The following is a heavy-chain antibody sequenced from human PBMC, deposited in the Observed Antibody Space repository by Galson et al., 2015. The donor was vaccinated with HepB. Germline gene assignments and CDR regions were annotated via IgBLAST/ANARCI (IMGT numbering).Heavy chain of an antibody. J-gene: IGHJ6*02. CDR2: MNPNSGNT. V-gene: IGHV1-8*01. CDR1: GYTFTSHD. Sequence: SVKVSCKASGYTFTSHDIIWVRQAAGQGLEWMGWMNPNSGNTGYAEKFKGRVTMTRDTSKSTAYMALSRLTSEDTAVYYCARGPRDDYVWGSYRYRGDAWGQGTTVTVSS. D-gene: IGHD3-16*02. CDR3: ARGPRDDYVWGSYRYRGDA.